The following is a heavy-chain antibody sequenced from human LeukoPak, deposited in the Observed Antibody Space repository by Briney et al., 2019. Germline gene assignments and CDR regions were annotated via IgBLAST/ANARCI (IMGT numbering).Heavy chain of an antibody. V-gene: IGHV4-59*01. Sequence: SETLSLTCTVSGGSISSYYWSWIRQPPGKGLEWIGYIYYSGSTNYNPSPKSRVTISVDTSKNQFSLKLSSVTAADTAVYYCARGIHDYGDYGGWYYFDYWGQGTLVTVSS. CDR2: IYYSGST. D-gene: IGHD4-17*01. CDR1: GGSISSYY. CDR3: ARGIHDYGDYGGWYYFDY. J-gene: IGHJ4*02.